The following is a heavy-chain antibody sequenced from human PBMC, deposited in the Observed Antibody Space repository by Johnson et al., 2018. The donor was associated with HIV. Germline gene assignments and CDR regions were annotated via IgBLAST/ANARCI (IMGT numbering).Heavy chain of an antibody. D-gene: IGHD6-13*01. CDR2: ISWNSGSI. V-gene: IGHV3-9*01. J-gene: IGHJ3*02. Sequence: VQLVESGGGVVQPGGSLRLSCVASGFTFSSYGMHWVRQAPGKGLEWVSGISWNSGSIGYADSVKGRFTISRDNAKNSLYLQMNSLRAEDTALYYCARVRTAAGFDAFDIWGQGTMVTVSS. CDR1: GFTFSSYG. CDR3: ARVRTAAGFDAFDI.